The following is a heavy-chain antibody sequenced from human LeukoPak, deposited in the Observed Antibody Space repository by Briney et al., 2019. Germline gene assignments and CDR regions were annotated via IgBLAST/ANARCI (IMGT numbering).Heavy chain of an antibody. V-gene: IGHV3-23*01. CDR2: ISGSGGST. CDR1: GFTFSTYA. Sequence: GGSLRLSRAASGFTFSTYAMSWVRQSPGEGLEWVSNISGSGGSTYYADSVKGRVTISRDNSKNTLYLQMNSLRAEDTAVYYCARDSRSGSFYFDYWGQGTLVTVSS. D-gene: IGHD3-10*01. J-gene: IGHJ4*02. CDR3: ARDSRSGSFYFDY.